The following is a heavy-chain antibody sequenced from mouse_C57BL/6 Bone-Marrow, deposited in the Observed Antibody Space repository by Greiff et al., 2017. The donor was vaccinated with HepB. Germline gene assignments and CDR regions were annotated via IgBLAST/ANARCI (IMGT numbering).Heavy chain of an antibody. Sequence: VQLQQPGAELVKPGASVKMSCKASGYTFTSYWITWVKQRPGQGLEWIGDIYPGSGSTNYNEKFKSKATLTVDTSSSTAYMQLRGLTSEDSAVYYCARGLWLRRAWVAYWGQGTLVTVSA. CDR1: GYTFTSYW. J-gene: IGHJ3*01. CDR2: IYPGSGST. V-gene: IGHV1-55*01. CDR3: ARGLWLRRAWVAY. D-gene: IGHD2-2*01.